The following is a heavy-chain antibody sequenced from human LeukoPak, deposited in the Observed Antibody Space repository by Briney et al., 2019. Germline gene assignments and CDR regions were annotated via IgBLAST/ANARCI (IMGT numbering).Heavy chain of an antibody. D-gene: IGHD1-26*01. V-gene: IGHV1-18*01. CDR2: ISAYNGNT. CDR3: ARDAMVGAPSFGAFDI. J-gene: IGHJ3*02. Sequence: GASVKVSCKASGYTFTSYGISWVRQALGQGLEWMGWISAYNGNTNYAQKLQGRVTMTTDTSTSTAYMELRSLRSDDTAVYYCARDAMVGAPSFGAFDIWGQGTMVTVSS. CDR1: GYTFTSYG.